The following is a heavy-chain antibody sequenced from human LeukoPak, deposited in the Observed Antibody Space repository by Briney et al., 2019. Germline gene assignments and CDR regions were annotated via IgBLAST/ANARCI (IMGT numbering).Heavy chain of an antibody. Sequence: SGGSLRLSCAASGFTVNSNYMSWVRQAPGKGLEWVSVIYSGGTTYYADSVKGRFTISRDSSKNTLYLQMNSLRAEDTAVYYCARGFYHDSRQAAYAFDYWGQGTLVTVSS. D-gene: IGHD3-22*01. V-gene: IGHV3-53*01. J-gene: IGHJ4*02. CDR2: IYSGGTT. CDR3: ARGFYHDSRQAAYAFDY. CDR1: GFTVNSNY.